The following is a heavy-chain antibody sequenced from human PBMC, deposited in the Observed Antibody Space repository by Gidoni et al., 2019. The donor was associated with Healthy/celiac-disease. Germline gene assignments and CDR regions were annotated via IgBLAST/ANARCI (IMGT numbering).Heavy chain of an antibody. Sequence: VQLVESGGGLVQPGGSLRLSCAASGFTFISYWLHWVRQAPWNGLVWVSRINSDGSSTSYAYSVKGRFTISRDNGKNTLYLQMNSLRAEDTAVYYCAREGARDDACDICGQGTMVTVSS. CDR1: GFTFISYW. CDR3: AREGARDDACDI. D-gene: IGHD1-26*01. CDR2: INSDGSST. J-gene: IGHJ3*02. V-gene: IGHV3-74*01.